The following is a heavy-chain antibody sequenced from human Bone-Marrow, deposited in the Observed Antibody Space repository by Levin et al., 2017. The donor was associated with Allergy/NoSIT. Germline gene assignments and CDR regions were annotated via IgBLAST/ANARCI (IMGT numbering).Heavy chain of an antibody. CDR2: ISSSSRHI. CDR1: GFTFLSYT. J-gene: IGHJ4*02. V-gene: IGHV3-21*01. Sequence: GESLKISCAASGFTFLSYTMAWVRQAPGKGLEWVSSISSSSRHIYYADSLKGRFTISRDNAKNSLYLQMSSLRVEDTAVYYCASGLRGMATITGVHSWGQGTLVTVSS. D-gene: IGHD5-24*01. CDR3: ASGLRGMATITGVHS.